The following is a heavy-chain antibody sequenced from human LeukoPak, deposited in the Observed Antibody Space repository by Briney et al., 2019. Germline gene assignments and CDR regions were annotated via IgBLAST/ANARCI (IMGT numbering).Heavy chain of an antibody. J-gene: IGHJ4*02. V-gene: IGHV1-69*13. CDR1: GGTSSSYA. CDR2: IIPIFGTA. CDR3: ASGYCSGGSCYSGYYFDY. Sequence: SVKVSCKASGGTSSSYAISWVRQAPGQGLEWMGGIIPIFGTANYAQKFQGRVTITADESTSTAYMELSSLRSEDTAVYYCASGYCSGGSCYSGYYFDYWGQGTLVTVSS. D-gene: IGHD2-15*01.